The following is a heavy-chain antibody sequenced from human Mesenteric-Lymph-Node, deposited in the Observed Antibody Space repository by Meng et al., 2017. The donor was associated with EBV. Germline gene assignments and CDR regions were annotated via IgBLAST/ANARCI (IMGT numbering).Heavy chain of an antibody. CDR1: GYSFTTYA. Sequence: QVQPVQSGAEVKKPGASVKVSCKAFGYSFTTYAIHWVRQAPGQRLEFVGWLNAANGNTRYSQRLQGRVTLTSDTSASTAYMELTSLISEDAAVYYCVREGSSWYGGGFYDYWGQGTLVTVSS. V-gene: IGHV1-3*01. CDR3: VREGSSWYGGGFYDY. D-gene: IGHD6-13*01. CDR2: LNAANGNT. J-gene: IGHJ4*02.